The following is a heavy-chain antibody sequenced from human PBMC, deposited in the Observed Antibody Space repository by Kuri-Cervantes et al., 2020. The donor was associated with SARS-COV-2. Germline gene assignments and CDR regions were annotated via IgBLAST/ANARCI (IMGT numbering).Heavy chain of an antibody. D-gene: IGHD6-6*01. CDR2: ISTYSGDT. J-gene: IGHJ4*02. V-gene: IGHV1-18*04. CDR1: GYTFADYG. Sequence: ASVKVSCKASGYTFADYGINWVRQAPGQGLEWMGWISTYSGDTSYAHKLQGRVTVTTDTSTSTAYMELRSLRSDDTAVYYCAIYESGERDSSSSYDYWGQGTLVTVSS. CDR3: AIYESGERDSSSSYDY.